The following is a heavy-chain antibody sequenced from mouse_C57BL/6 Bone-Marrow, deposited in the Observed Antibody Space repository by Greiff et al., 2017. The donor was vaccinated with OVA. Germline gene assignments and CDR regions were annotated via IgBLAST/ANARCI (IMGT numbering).Heavy chain of an antibody. D-gene: IGHD1-1*01. Sequence: EVMLVESGGGLVKPGGSLKLSCAASGFTFSDYGMHWVRQAPEKGLEWVAYISSGSSTIYYADTVKGRFTISRDNAKNTLFLQMTSLRSEDTAMYYCARRYYGSSYVPFAYWGQGTLVTVSA. CDR3: ARRYYGSSYVPFAY. CDR1: GFTFSDYG. V-gene: IGHV5-17*01. J-gene: IGHJ3*01. CDR2: ISSGSSTI.